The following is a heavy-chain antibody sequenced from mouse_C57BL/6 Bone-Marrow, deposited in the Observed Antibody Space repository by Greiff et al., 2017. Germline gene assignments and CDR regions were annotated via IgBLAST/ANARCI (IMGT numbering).Heavy chain of an antibody. V-gene: IGHV5-4*03. CDR3: ARVDY. Sequence: EVKLVESGGGLVQPGGSLKLSCASSGFTFSSYAMSWVRKTPEKRLELVATLSDGGSYTYHPDNVKGRFTIARDNAKNNLYLQMSHLKSEDTAMYYCARVDYWGQGTTLTVSS. CDR2: LSDGGSYT. J-gene: IGHJ2*01. CDR1: GFTFSSYA.